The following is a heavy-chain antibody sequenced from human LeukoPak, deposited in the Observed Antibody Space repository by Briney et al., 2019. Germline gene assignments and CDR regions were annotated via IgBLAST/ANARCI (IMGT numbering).Heavy chain of an antibody. CDR3: ARELVGATGDY. Sequence: ASVKVSCKAPGYTFTGYYMHWVRQAPGQGLEWMGWINPNSGDTNYAQKFQGRVTMTRDTSISTAYMELSRLRSDDTAVYYCARELVGATGDYWGQGTLVTVSS. CDR1: GYTFTGYY. D-gene: IGHD1-26*01. CDR2: INPNSGDT. J-gene: IGHJ4*02. V-gene: IGHV1-2*02.